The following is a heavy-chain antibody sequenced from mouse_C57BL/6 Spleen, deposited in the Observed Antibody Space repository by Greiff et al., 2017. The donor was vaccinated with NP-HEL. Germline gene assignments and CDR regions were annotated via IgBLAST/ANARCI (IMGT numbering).Heavy chain of an antibody. V-gene: IGHV14-3*01. CDR3: ASLTGTDDY. J-gene: IGHJ2*01. D-gene: IGHD4-1*01. CDR1: GFYIKNTY. Sequence: VQLKQSVAELVRPGASVKLSCTASGFYIKNTYMHWVKQRPEQGLEWIGMIDPANGNTKYAPKFQGKATITADTSSNTAYLQLSSLTSEDTAIYYCASLTGTDDYWGQGTTLTVSS. CDR2: IDPANGNT.